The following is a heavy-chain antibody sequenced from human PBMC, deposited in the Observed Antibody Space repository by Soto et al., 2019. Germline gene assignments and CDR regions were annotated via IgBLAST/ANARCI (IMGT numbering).Heavy chain of an antibody. CDR3: ARASPYYGMDV. CDR2: IYSGGST. CDR1: GFTVSSNY. J-gene: IGHJ6*02. V-gene: IGHV3-53*01. Sequence: CLRLSCAASGFTVSSNYMSWVRQAPGKGLEWVSVIYSGGSTYYADSVKGRFTISRDNSKNTLYLQMNSLRAEDTAVYYCARASPYYGMDVWGQGTTVTVSS.